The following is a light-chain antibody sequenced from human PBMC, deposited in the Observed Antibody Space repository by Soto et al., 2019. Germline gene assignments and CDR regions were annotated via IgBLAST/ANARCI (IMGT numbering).Light chain of an antibody. CDR2: DVT. CDR1: SNDVGNFNY. J-gene: IGLJ1*01. Sequence: QSALSQPRSVSGSPGQSVTISCTGTSNDVGNFNYVSWYQQYPGKAPKLMIYDVTKRPSGVPDRFSGSKSGNTASLTISGLQAEDEADYYCFSYAGSYSWVFGTGTKVTVL. CDR3: FSYAGSYSWV. V-gene: IGLV2-11*01.